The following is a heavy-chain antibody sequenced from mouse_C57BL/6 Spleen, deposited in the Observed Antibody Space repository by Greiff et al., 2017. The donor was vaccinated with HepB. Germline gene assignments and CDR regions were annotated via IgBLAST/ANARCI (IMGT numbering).Heavy chain of an antibody. CDR3: ASHYYGSSYYFGY. J-gene: IGHJ2*01. CDR1: GYAFSSSW. CDR2: IYPGDGDT. V-gene: IGHV1-82*01. Sequence: QVQLKQSGPELVKPGASVKISCKASGYAFSSSWMNWVKQRPGKGLEWIGRIYPGDGDTNYNGKIKGKATLTADKSSSTASMQLSSLTSEDSAVYFCASHYYGSSYYFGYWGQGTTLTVSS. D-gene: IGHD1-1*01.